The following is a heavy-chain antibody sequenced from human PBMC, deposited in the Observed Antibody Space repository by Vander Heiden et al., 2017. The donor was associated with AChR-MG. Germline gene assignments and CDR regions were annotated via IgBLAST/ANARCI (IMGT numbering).Heavy chain of an antibody. CDR1: GFTFSSYT. Sequence: EVQLLESGGGLVQPGGSLRLSCAASGFTFSSYTMAWVRQAPGKGLEWVSVITGSGSSTHYADSVKGRFTISRDNSKNTLYLQVNSLRAEDTAIYYCAKDYSGNFFGGFDSWGQGTLVTVSS. J-gene: IGHJ4*02. V-gene: IGHV3-23*01. CDR3: AKDYSGNFFGGFDS. D-gene: IGHD1-26*01. CDR2: ITGSGSST.